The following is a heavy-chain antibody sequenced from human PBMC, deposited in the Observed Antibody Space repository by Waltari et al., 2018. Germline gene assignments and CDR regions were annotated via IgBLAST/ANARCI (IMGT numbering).Heavy chain of an antibody. D-gene: IGHD2-15*01. CDR2: SHRSGKT. J-gene: IGHJ4*02. CDR3: ARDRGRGLYLDS. CDR1: W. V-gene: IGHV4-4*02. Sequence: WCGGVRQPPGRGVEGIGQSHRSGKTNYNPSRESRVTISMDTANNQYSLRVTSTTAADTAVYYCARDRGRGLYLDSWGQGTLVTVSP.